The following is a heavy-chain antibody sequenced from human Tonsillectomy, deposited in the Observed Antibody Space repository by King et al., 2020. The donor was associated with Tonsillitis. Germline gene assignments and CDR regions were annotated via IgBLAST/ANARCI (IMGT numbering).Heavy chain of an antibody. CDR2: MSGAGART. V-gene: IGHV3-23*04. Sequence: VQLVESGGGLVQPGGSLRLSCAASGFTFSTYAMTWVRQAPGKWLEWVSVMSGAGARTYHADSVKGRFTISRDNSKNTLYLQMNSLSAEDTAVYYCAKCPYDFWSGGLYYAMDVWGQGTTVTVSS. D-gene: IGHD3-3*01. CDR3: AKCPYDFWSGGLYYAMDV. CDR1: GFTFSTYA. J-gene: IGHJ6*02.